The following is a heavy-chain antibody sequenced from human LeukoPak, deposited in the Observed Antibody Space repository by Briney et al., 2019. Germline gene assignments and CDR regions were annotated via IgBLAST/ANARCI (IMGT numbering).Heavy chain of an antibody. CDR1: GFTFSSYS. CDR2: ISSSSSYI. J-gene: IGHJ4*02. V-gene: IGHV3-21*01. CDR3: ATASSGWYYFDY. Sequence: GGSLRLSCAASGFTFSSYSMNWVRQAPGKGLEWVSSISSSSSYIYYADSVKGRFTISRDNAKNSLYLQMNSLRAEDTAVYYCATASSGWYYFDYLGQGTLVSVSS. D-gene: IGHD6-19*01.